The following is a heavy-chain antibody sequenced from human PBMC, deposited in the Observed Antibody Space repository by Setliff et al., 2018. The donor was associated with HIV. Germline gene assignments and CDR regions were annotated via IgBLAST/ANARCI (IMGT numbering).Heavy chain of an antibody. D-gene: IGHD6-19*01. CDR2: IHTSGNT. J-gene: IGHJ5*02. V-gene: IGHV4-61*02. CDR1: GGSISSGVYY. Sequence: SETLSLTCTVSGGSISSGVYYWTWIRQPAGKGRQWIGRIHTSGNTNHNPSLRSPVTISVDTSKSQFSLKRSSLTAADTAVYYCARGRTQWPNYNYFDPWGLGTLVTVSS. CDR3: ARGRTQWPNYNYFDP.